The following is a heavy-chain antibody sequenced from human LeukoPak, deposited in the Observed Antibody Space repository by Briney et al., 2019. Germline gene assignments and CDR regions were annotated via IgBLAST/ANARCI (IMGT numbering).Heavy chain of an antibody. D-gene: IGHD2-2*01. CDR3: ARMYCSSTSCSRSRVVPPYFDY. Sequence: SVKVSCKASGGTFSSYAISWVRQAPGQGLEWMGGVIPIFGTANYAQKFQGRVTITADESTSTAYMELSSLRSEDTAVYYCARMYCSSTSCSRSRVVPPYFDYWGQGTLVTVSS. V-gene: IGHV1-69*13. CDR2: VIPIFGTA. CDR1: GGTFSSYA. J-gene: IGHJ4*02.